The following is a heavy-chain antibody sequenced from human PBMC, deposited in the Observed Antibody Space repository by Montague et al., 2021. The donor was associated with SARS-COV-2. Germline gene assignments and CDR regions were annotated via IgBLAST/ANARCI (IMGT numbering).Heavy chain of an antibody. CDR3: ARHAGKRITIFGVVKGQYYFDY. J-gene: IGHJ4*02. D-gene: IGHD3-3*01. CDR1: GGSISSSSYY. Sequence: SETLSLTCTVSGGSISSSSYYWGWIRQPPGKGLVWIWSIYYSGSTYYNPSLKSRVTISVDTSKNQFSLKLSSVTAADTVVYYCARHAGKRITIFGVVKGQYYFDYWGQGTLVTVSS. CDR2: IYYSGST. V-gene: IGHV4-39*01.